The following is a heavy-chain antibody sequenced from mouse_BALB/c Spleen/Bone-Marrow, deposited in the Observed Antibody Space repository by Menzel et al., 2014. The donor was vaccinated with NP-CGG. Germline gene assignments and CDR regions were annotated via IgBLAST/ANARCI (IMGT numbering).Heavy chain of an antibody. J-gene: IGHJ3*01. V-gene: IGHV1-14*01. Sequence: VQLKQSGPELVKPGASVKMSCKASGYTFTSYVMHWVKQKPGQGLEWVGYINPYNDGTKYNEKFKGKATLTSDKSSSTAYMKHSSLTSEDSAVYYCARSGRYDGFAYWGQGTLVTVSA. D-gene: IGHD2-14*01. CDR1: GYTFTSYV. CDR3: ARSGRYDGFAY. CDR2: INPYNDGT.